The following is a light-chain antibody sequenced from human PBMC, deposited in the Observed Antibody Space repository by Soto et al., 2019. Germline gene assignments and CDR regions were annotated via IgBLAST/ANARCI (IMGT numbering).Light chain of an antibody. CDR1: GSDVGGYKY. J-gene: IGLJ1*01. Sequence: QSALTQPASVSGSPGQSITISCTGTGSDVGGYKYVSWYQQLPGKAPKLMIYDVSYRPSGVSDRFSGSKSGNTASLINSGLQAEDEADYYCSSYASSSPFVFGTGTKVTVL. CDR2: DVS. CDR3: SSYASSSPFV. V-gene: IGLV2-14*01.